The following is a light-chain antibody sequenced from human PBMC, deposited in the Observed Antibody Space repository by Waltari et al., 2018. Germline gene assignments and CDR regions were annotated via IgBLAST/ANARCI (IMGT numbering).Light chain of an antibody. CDR3: QVWDANNEPGV. Sequence: SYVLTQPPSVSVAPGETARLTWGGNNIETKSVHWYQQKPGQAPVRVISYDSDRPSGIPERFSGSNSGNTATLTISRVEAGDEADYYCQVWDANNEPGVFGTGTEVTVL. CDR2: YDS. V-gene: IGLV3-21*04. J-gene: IGLJ1*01. CDR1: NIETKS.